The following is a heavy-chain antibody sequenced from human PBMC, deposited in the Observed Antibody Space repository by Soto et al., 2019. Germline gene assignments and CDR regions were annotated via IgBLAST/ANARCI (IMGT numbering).Heavy chain of an antibody. CDR2: VNPIVSMS. D-gene: IGHD3-10*01. Sequence: QVQLVQSGAEVKRPGSSVKVSCKASGDTFNFYSINWVRQAPGLGLEWMGRVNPIVSMSNYAQKFQGRVTMTADKSTSPGYMELSSLRSADTAIYYCASSYGSGYRAFDYWGQGALVTVSS. J-gene: IGHJ4*02. CDR3: ASSYGSGYRAFDY. CDR1: GDTFNFYS. V-gene: IGHV1-69*02.